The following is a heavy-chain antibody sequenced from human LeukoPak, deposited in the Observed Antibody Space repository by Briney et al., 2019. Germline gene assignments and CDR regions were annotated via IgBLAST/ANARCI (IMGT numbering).Heavy chain of an antibody. CDR1: GGSISSGGYY. J-gene: IGHJ4*02. D-gene: IGHD3-3*01. CDR2: IYYSGTT. CDR3: ARTSTSIFGVVINAFDY. V-gene: IGHV4-31*03. Sequence: RPSETLSLTCTDSGGSISSGGYYWSWIRQHPGKGLEWIGYIYYSGTTYYNPSLKSRVTISVDTSKNQFSLKLSSVTAADTAVYYCARTSTSIFGVVINAFDYWGQGTLVTVSS.